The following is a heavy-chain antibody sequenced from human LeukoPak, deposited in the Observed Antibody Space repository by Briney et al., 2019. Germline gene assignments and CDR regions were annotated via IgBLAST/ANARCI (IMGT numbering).Heavy chain of an antibody. CDR1: GGSFSGYY. J-gene: IGHJ4*02. CDR2: INHGGST. CDR3: ARRLDN. V-gene: IGHV4-34*01. Sequence: SETLSLTCAVYGGSFSGYYWSWIRQPPGKGLEWIGEINHGGSTNYNPSLKSRVTISVDTSKNQFSLKLSSVTAADTAVYYCARRLDNWGQGTLVTVSS.